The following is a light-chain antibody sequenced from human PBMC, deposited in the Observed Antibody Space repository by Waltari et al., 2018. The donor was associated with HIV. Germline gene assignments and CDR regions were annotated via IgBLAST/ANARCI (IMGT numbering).Light chain of an antibody. CDR1: SNNVGNQG. CDR3: SAWDSSLSAWV. Sequence: QAGLTQPPSVSKGLRQTATLTCPGNSNNVGNQGAAWLQQHQCHPPKLLSYRNNNRPSGISERLSASRSGNTASLTITGLQPEDEADYYCSAWDSSLSAWVFGGGTKLTVL. J-gene: IGLJ3*02. CDR2: RNN. V-gene: IGLV10-54*01.